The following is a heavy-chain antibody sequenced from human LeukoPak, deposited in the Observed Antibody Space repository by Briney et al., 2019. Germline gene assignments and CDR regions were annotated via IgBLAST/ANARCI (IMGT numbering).Heavy chain of an antibody. J-gene: IGHJ3*02. CDR3: ARGGLGGLRRNDAFDI. CDR1: GGSISSGDYY. CDR2: IYYSGST. D-gene: IGHD3-16*01. Sequence: SETLSLTCTVSGGSISSGDYYWSWIRQPPGKGLEWIGYIYYSGSTYYNPSLKSRVTISVDTSKNQFSLKLSSVTVADTAVYYCARGGLGGLRRNDAFDIWGQGTMVTVSS. V-gene: IGHV4-30-4*01.